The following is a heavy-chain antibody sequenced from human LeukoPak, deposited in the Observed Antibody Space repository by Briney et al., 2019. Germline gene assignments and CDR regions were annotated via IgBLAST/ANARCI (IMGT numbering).Heavy chain of an antibody. CDR1: GFTFSSYA. D-gene: IGHD2-2*02. CDR2: ISGSGGST. Sequence: GGSLRLSCAASGFTFSSYAMSWVRQAPGKGLEWVSAISGSGGSTYYADSVKGRFTISRDNSKNTLYLQMNSLRAEDTAVYYCARAPQLYCSSTSCYIDYWGQGTLVTVSS. V-gene: IGHV3-23*01. J-gene: IGHJ4*02. CDR3: ARAPQLYCSSTSCYIDY.